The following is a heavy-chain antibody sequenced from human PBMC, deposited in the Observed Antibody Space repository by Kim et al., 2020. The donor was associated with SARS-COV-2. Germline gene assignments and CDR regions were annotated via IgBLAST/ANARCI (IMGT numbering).Heavy chain of an antibody. Sequence: GGSLRLSCAASGFTFSSYGMHWVRQAPGKGLEWVAVISYDGSNKYYADSVKGRFTISRDNSKNTLYLQMNSLRAEDTAVYYCAKVLSPYSSGWYYFYYWG. J-gene: IGHJ4*01. D-gene: IGHD6-19*01. CDR2: ISYDGSNK. CDR3: AKVLSPYSSGWYYFYY. CDR1: GFTFSSYG. V-gene: IGHV3-30*18.